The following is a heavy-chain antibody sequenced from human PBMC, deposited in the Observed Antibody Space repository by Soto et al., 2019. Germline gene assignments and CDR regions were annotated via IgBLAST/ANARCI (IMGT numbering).Heavy chain of an antibody. CDR2: ISYDGSNK. CDR1: GFTFSSYA. D-gene: IGHD2-2*02. V-gene: IGHV3-30-3*01. CDR3: ASRRCSSTSCYTNYYYGMDV. J-gene: IGHJ6*02. Sequence: QVQLVESGGGVVQPGRSLRLSCAASGFTFSSYAMHWVRQAPGKGLEWVAVISYDGSNKYYADSVKGRFTISRDNSKNTLYLQMNSLRAEDTAVYYCASRRCSSTSCYTNYYYGMDVWGQGTTVTVSS.